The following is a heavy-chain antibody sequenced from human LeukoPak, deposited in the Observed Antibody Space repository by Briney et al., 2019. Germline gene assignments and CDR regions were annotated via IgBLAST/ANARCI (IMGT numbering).Heavy chain of an antibody. CDR1: GFTFTSFA. CDR3: AKSARLIGRYFFDY. CDR2: ISGSGGST. J-gene: IGHJ4*02. V-gene: IGHV3-23*01. Sequence: GALRLSCAVSGFTFTSFAMSWVRQAPGKGLEWGSSISGSGGSTFYADSVKGRFTISRDNSKNTLYLQMNSLRAEDTAVYYCAKSARLIGRYFFDYWGQGTLVTVSS. D-gene: IGHD5-12*01.